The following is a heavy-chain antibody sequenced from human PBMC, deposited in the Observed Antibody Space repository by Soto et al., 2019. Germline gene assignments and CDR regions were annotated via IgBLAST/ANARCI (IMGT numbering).Heavy chain of an antibody. Sequence: GGSLRLSCEASGFKFRNYAIHWVRQAPGKGLEWLAVIWFDGSKKYYADSVKGRFTISRDNSKNTVYLDMNSLTADDSGVFYCARAHTMMILDRFDPWGHGTLVTVSS. J-gene: IGHJ5*02. CDR1: GFKFRNYA. D-gene: IGHD3-22*01. CDR2: IWFDGSKK. CDR3: ARAHTMMILDRFDP. V-gene: IGHV3-33*01.